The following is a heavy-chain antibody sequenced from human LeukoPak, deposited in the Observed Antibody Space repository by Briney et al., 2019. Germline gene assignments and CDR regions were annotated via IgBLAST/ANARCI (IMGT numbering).Heavy chain of an antibody. CDR2: ISYDGSNK. D-gene: IGHD3-16*02. Sequence: PGGSLRLSCAASGFTFSSYAMHWVRQAPGKGLEWVAVISYDGSNKYYADSVKGRFTISRDNAKNSLYLQMNSLRAEDTAVYYCARGPRWGSYRQGWYLDYWGQGTLVTVSS. V-gene: IGHV3-30-3*01. CDR1: GFTFSSYA. J-gene: IGHJ4*02. CDR3: ARGPRWGSYRQGWYLDY.